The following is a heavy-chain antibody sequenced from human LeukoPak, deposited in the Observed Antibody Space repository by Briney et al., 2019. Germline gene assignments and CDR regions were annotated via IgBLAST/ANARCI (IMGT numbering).Heavy chain of an antibody. J-gene: IGHJ5*02. CDR2: INPSGGST. CDR1: GYTSTSYY. Sequence: GASVKVSCKASGYTSTSYYMHWVRQAPGQGLEWLGIINPSGGSTSYAQKFQGRVTMTRDTSTSTVYMELSSLRSDDTAVYYCARDRRPYRKYQLPYTALDPWGQGTLVTVSS. D-gene: IGHD2-2*02. V-gene: IGHV1-46*01. CDR3: ARDRRPYRKYQLPYTALDP.